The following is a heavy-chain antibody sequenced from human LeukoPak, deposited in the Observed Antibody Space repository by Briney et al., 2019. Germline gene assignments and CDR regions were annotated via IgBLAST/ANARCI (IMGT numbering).Heavy chain of an antibody. CDR2: ISSSSSTI. V-gene: IGHV3-48*03. Sequence: GGSLRLSCAASGFTFSSYEMNWVRQAPGKGLEWVSYISSSSSTIYYADSVKGRFTISRDNAKNSLYLQMNSLRAEDTAVYYCAKDFGGYCSGGSCYGYDSSGYPLDYWGQGTLVTVSS. J-gene: IGHJ4*02. CDR1: GFTFSSYE. D-gene: IGHD2-15*01. CDR3: AKDFGGYCSGGSCYGYDSSGYPLDY.